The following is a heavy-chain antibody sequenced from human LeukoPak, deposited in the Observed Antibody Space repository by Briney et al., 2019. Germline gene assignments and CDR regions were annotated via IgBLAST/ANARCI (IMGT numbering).Heavy chain of an antibody. CDR2: IIDNCMGT. Sequence: GGPLRLSCAASGFTFRSYEMNWVRQAPGKGLEWVSYIIDNCMGTDYADSVKGRFTLSRYNAKNSLYLQMNSLRPEDTAFYYCARVWRGPTATFPGGQGTPV. CDR1: GFTFRSYE. V-gene: IGHV3-48*03. CDR3: ARVWRGPTATFP. J-gene: IGHJ5*02. D-gene: IGHD3-3*01.